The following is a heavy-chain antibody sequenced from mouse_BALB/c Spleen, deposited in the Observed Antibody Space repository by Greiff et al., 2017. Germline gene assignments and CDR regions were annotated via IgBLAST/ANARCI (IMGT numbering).Heavy chain of an antibody. CDR3: ARGSPYYYAMDY. CDR1: GYTFTNYW. CDR2: IYPGGGYT. Sequence: VQLQQSGAELVRPGTSVKISCKASGYTFTNYWLGWVKQRPGHGLEWIGDIYPGGGYTNYNEKFKGKATLTADTSSSTAYMQLSSLTSEDSAVYFCARGSPYYYAMDYWGQGTSVTVSS. V-gene: IGHV1-63*02. J-gene: IGHJ4*01.